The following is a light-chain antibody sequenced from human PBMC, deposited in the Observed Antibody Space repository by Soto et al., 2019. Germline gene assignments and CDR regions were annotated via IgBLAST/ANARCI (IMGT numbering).Light chain of an antibody. J-gene: IGKJ5*01. CDR3: LQHDSFPTT. Sequence: THVSQSPSAMATSIGHRSTISSRASQDIGNQLAWYQQKPGKVPQRLIYAASSLQTGVPSRFSGSGSGTDFTLTINSLQPEDFATYYCLQHDSFPTTFGQGTRLEIK. CDR2: AAS. V-gene: IGKV1-17*03. CDR1: QDIGNQ.